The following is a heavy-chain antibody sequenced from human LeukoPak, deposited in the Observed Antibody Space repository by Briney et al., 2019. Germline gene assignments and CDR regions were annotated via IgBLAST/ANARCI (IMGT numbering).Heavy chain of an antibody. Sequence: GASVKVSCKASGYTFTSYYMHWVRQAPGQGLEWMGIINPSGGSTSYAQKFQGRVTMTRDTSTSTVYMELSSLRSEDTAVYYCARDVRSGRWLQLNYYFDYWGQGTLVTVSS. V-gene: IGHV1-46*01. CDR1: GYTFTSYY. D-gene: IGHD5-24*01. J-gene: IGHJ4*02. CDR3: ARDVRSGRWLQLNYYFDY. CDR2: INPSGGST.